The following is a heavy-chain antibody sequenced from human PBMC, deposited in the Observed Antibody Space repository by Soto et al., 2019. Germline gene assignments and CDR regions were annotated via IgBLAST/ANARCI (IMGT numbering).Heavy chain of an antibody. V-gene: IGHV3-23*01. CDR3: VSSGEGVDTAMDQGGLFDY. CDR1: GFTFSSYA. CDR2: ISGSGGST. D-gene: IGHD5-18*01. Sequence: GGSLRLSCAASGFTFSSYAMSWVRQAPGKGLEWVSAISGSGGSTYYADSVKGRFTISRDNSKNTLYLQMNSLRAEDTAVYYCVSSGEGVDTAMDQGGLFDYWGQGTLVTVSS. J-gene: IGHJ4*02.